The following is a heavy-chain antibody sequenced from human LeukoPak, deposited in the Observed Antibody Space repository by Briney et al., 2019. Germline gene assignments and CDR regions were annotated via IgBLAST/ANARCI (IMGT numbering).Heavy chain of an antibody. CDR2: ISGNSGSI. Sequence: GGSLRLSCAASGFTFGGYPMNWLRQPPGKGLESLAYISGNSGSIHYADSVKGRFTASRDNAKNSLYLQMNSLKAEDTAVYYCARVVDMMTGADYWGQGTLVTVSS. CDR3: ARVVDMMTGADY. D-gene: IGHD3-9*01. CDR1: GFTFGGYP. J-gene: IGHJ4*02. V-gene: IGHV3-48*03.